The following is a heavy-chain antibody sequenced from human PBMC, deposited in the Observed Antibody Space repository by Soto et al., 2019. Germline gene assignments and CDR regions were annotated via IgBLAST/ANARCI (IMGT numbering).Heavy chain of an antibody. J-gene: IGHJ3*02. Sequence: ASVKASCKASGDTFTSYAMHWVRQAPGQRLEWMGWINAGNGNTKYSQKFQGRVTITRDTSASTAYMELSSLRSEDTAVYYCARHTTRWLQPKDDAFDIWGQGTMVTVSS. CDR2: INAGNGNT. CDR1: GDTFTSYA. V-gene: IGHV1-3*01. CDR3: ARHTTRWLQPKDDAFDI. D-gene: IGHD5-12*01.